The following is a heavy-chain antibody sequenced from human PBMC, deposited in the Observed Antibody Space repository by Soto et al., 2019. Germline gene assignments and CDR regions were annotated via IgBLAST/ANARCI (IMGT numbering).Heavy chain of an antibody. V-gene: IGHV4-61*01. CDR2: IYYSGSD. Sequence: QVQLQESGPGLVKLSETLSLTCTVSGGSVNNISDYWSWVRQPPGKGLEWIGYIYYSGSDDYTPSLGSRVTISRDTSKNQFSLKLSSVTTADTAVYYCARGVGFGYYYYHMDLWGQGTTVTVSS. D-gene: IGHD3-10*01. CDR3: ARGVGFGYYYYHMDL. CDR1: GGSVNNISDY. J-gene: IGHJ6*02.